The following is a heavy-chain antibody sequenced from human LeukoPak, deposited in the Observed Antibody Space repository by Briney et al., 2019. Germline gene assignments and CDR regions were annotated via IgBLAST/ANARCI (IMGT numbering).Heavy chain of an antibody. D-gene: IGHD2-8*01. CDR2: IHQHGNEK. CDR1: GFTFSNYW. J-gene: IGHJ4*02. V-gene: IGHV3-7*01. Sequence: GGSLRLSRAASGFTFSNYWMSWVRQAPGKGLEWVASIHQHGNEKYFVDSVRGRFTISRDNAKNSLYLQMSSLRAEDTAVYYCATLNGPLFEYWGKGTLVTVSS. CDR3: ATLNGPLFEY.